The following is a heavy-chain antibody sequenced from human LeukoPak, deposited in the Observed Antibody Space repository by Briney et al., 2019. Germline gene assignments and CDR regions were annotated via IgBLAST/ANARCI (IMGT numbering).Heavy chain of an antibody. CDR1: GGSISSYY. V-gene: IGHV4-59*01. CDR2: IYYSGNT. Sequence: SETLSLTCTVSGGSISSYYWSRIRQPPGKGLEWIGYIYYSGNTNYNPSLKSRVTISVDTSENQFSLKLSSVTAADTAVYYCARDASSYGSGSYYPDWGQGTLVTVSS. CDR3: ARDASSYGSGSYYPD. D-gene: IGHD3-10*01. J-gene: IGHJ4*02.